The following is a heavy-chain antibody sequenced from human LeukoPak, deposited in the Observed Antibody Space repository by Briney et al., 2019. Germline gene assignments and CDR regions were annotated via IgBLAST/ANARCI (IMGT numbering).Heavy chain of an antibody. Sequence: GGSLRLSCAASGFTFSSYSMNWVRQAPGKGLEWVSSISSSSSYIYYADSVKGRFTISRDNSKNTLYLQMNSLRAEDTAVYYCARDLAYGGSLFGYWGQGTLVTVSS. J-gene: IGHJ4*02. D-gene: IGHD4-23*01. CDR3: ARDLAYGGSLFGY. CDR2: ISSSSSYI. V-gene: IGHV3-21*04. CDR1: GFTFSSYS.